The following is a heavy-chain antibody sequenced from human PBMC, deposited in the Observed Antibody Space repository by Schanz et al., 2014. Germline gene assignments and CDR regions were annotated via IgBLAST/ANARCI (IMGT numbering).Heavy chain of an antibody. CDR2: INPNSGGT. Sequence: QVQLVQSGAEVKKPGASVKVSCKASGHPFTAYYMHWVRQAPGQGLEWMGRINPNSGGTNYAENFQGRVKMARHPSTSTVYMELSCLPSDDTSLYYCARHGTSSIWNSYYFSGMDVWGQGTTVTVSS. D-gene: IGHD6-13*01. V-gene: IGHV1-2*06. CDR3: ARHGTSSIWNSYYFSGMDV. CDR1: GHPFTAYY. J-gene: IGHJ6*02.